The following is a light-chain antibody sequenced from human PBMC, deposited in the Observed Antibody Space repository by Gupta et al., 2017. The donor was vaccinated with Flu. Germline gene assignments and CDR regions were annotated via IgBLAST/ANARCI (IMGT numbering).Light chain of an antibody. CDR2: GAS. Sequence: DIQITQSPSSLSASVGDRVTITCRASQSISTDLNWYQQKPGKAPELLIYGASNLQSGVPSRFSGSASGTDFTLTISSLQPEDFATYYCQQSDSTPLSFGGGTKVEI. V-gene: IGKV1-39*01. CDR3: QQSDSTPLS. J-gene: IGKJ4*01. CDR1: QSISTD.